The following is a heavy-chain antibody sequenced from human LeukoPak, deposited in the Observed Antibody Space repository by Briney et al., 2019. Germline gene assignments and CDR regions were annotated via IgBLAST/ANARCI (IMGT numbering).Heavy chain of an antibody. V-gene: IGHV3-21*01. Sequence: GGSLRLSCAASGFTFSSYSMNWVRQAPGKGLEWVSSIGSSSSYIYYADSVKGRFTISRDNAENSLYLQMNSLRAEDTAVYYCARDPVWFGDFGGQGTLVTVSS. D-gene: IGHD3-10*01. CDR2: IGSSSSYI. CDR3: ARDPVWFGDF. J-gene: IGHJ4*02. CDR1: GFTFSSYS.